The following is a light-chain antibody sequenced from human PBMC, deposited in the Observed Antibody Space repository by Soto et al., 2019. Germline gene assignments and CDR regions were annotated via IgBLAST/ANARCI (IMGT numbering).Light chain of an antibody. CDR3: QQYNNWPRT. V-gene: IGKV3-15*01. CDR1: QSVSSN. CDR2: GAS. Sequence: EIVMTQSPATLSVSQGERATLSCRASQSVSSNLAWYQQKPGQAPRLIIYGASTRATGIPARFSGSGSGTEFTLTISSLKSEDFEVYYCQQYNNWPRTFGQGTKVDIK. J-gene: IGKJ1*01.